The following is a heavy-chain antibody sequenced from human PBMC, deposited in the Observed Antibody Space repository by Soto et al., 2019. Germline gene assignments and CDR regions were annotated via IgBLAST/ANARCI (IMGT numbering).Heavy chain of an antibody. J-gene: IGHJ6*02. V-gene: IGHV1-3*01. CDR3: ATSEGDCGGCSCYIYFYYCGMDV. D-gene: IGHD2-21*01. Sequence: DSVKVSCKASGDTRTDFSMHWVRQAPGQRPEWMGWLSVGNGDTKYSQKFQGRVTITRDTSARTAYMELSNLRSEDTAVYYCATSEGDCGGCSCYIYFYYCGMDVWGQGTTGTVSS. CDR1: GDTRTDFS. CDR2: LSVGNGDT.